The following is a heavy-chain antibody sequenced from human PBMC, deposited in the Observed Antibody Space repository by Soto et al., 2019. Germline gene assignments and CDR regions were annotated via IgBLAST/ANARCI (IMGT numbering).Heavy chain of an antibody. CDR3: ARGPRCTNGVCHSRKSQWPHYYYYYMDV. J-gene: IGHJ6*03. D-gene: IGHD2-8*01. Sequence: SETLSLTCAVYGGSFSGYYWSWIRQPPGKGLEWIGEINHSGSTNYNPSLKSRVTISVDTSKNQFSLKLSSVTAADTAVYYCARGPRCTNGVCHSRKSQWPHYYYYYMDVWGKGTTVTVSS. CDR2: INHSGST. CDR1: GGSFSGYY. V-gene: IGHV4-34*01.